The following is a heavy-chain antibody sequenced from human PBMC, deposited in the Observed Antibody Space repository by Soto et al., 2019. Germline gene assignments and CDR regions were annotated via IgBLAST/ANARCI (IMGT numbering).Heavy chain of an antibody. Sequence: VKVSCKASGYTFTSYYIHWVRQAPGQGLEWMGIINPSGGSTSYAQKFQGRVTMTRDTSTSTVYMELSSLRSEDTAVYYCARVFGIAAAGYYFDYWGQGTLVTVSS. V-gene: IGHV1-46*03. CDR3: ARVFGIAAAGYYFDY. CDR1: GYTFTSYY. D-gene: IGHD6-13*01. J-gene: IGHJ4*02. CDR2: INPSGGST.